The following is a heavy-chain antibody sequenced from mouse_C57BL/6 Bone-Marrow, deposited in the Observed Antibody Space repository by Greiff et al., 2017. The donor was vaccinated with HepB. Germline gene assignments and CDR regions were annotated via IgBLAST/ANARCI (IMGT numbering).Heavy chain of an antibody. D-gene: IGHD2-1*01. CDR2: ISSGGSYT. J-gene: IGHJ2*01. CDR1: GFTFSSYG. CDR3: APSTMVTTGDY. V-gene: IGHV5-6*01. Sequence: EVQLVESGGDLVKPGGSLKLSCAASGFTFSSYGMSWVRQTPDKRLEWVATISSGGSYTYYPDSVKGRFTISRDNAKNTLYLQMSSLKSEDTAMYYCAPSTMVTTGDYWGQGTTLTVSS.